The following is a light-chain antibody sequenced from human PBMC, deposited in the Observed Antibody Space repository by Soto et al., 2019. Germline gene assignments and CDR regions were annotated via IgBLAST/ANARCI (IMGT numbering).Light chain of an antibody. CDR1: QSISSY. Sequence: DIQMTQSPSSLSASVGDRVTITCRASQSISSYLNWYQQKPGKAPNLLIYAASSLQSGVPSKFSGSGSGTDFTLTISSLHPEDFATYYCQQSYSSPFTFGPGKKVDIK. CDR2: AAS. CDR3: QQSYSSPFT. V-gene: IGKV1-39*01. J-gene: IGKJ3*01.